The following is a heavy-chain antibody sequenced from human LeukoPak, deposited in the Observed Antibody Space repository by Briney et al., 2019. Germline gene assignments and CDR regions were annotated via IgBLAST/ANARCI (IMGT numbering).Heavy chain of an antibody. V-gene: IGHV3-21*01. D-gene: IGHD6-6*01. CDR3: ARALSGIAARTTETDY. Sequence: TGGSLRLSCAASGFTFSSYSMNWVRQAPGKGLEWVSMINSNGKYIYYADSVKGRFTISRDNAKNSLYLQMYSLRAEDTAVYYCARALSGIAARTTETDYWGQGSLVTVSS. CDR1: GFTFSSYS. CDR2: INSNGKYI. J-gene: IGHJ4*02.